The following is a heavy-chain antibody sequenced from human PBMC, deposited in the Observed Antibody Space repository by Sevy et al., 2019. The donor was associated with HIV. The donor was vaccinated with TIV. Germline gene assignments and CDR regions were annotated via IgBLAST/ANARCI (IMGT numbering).Heavy chain of an antibody. CDR1: RYTLTEFS. CDR3: ATTKDYYESSGYPLDY. Sequence: ASVKVSCKVSRYTLTEFSMHWVRQAPGKGLEWMGTFDPEDGQTIYAQKFQGRVTMTEDTSTDPAYMELSSLRSEDTAMYYCATTKDYYESSGYPLDYGGQGTLVTVSS. D-gene: IGHD3-22*01. V-gene: IGHV1-24*01. CDR2: FDPEDGQT. J-gene: IGHJ4*02.